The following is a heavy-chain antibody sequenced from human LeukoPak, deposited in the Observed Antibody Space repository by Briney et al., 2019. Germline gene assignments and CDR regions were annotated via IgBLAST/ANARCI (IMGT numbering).Heavy chain of an antibody. CDR3: ARRRSGYGQIDY. J-gene: IGHJ4*02. CDR2: IYYSGST. D-gene: IGHD5-12*01. V-gene: IGHV4-39*01. Sequence: SETLSLTCTVSGGSISSSSYYWGWIRQPPGKGLEWIGSIYYSGSTYYKPSLKCRVTISVDTSKNQFSLKLSSVTATDTAVYYCARRRSGYGQIDYWGQGTLVTVSS. CDR1: GGSISSSSYY.